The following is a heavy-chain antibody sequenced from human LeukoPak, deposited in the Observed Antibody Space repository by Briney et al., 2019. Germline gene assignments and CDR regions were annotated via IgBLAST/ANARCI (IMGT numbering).Heavy chain of an antibody. CDR2: IHPSGGST. CDR3: ARDAGYYYGSGSYYNFDY. CDR1: GYTFTSYY. J-gene: IGHJ4*02. V-gene: IGHV1-46*01. Sequence: ASVKVSCKASGYTFTSYYMHWVRQAPGQGLEWMGIIHPSGGSTSYAQKFQGRVTMTRDTSTSTVYMELSSLRSEDTAVYYCARDAGYYYGSGSYYNFDYWGQGTLVTVSS. D-gene: IGHD3-10*01.